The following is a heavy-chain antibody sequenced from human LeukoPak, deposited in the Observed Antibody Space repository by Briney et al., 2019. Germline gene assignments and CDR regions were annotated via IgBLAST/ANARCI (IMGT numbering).Heavy chain of an antibody. CDR2: IDWDDDK. Sequence: ESGPTLVNPTQTLTLTCTFSGFSLSTSGMRVTWIRQPPGKALEWLARIDWDDDKFYSTSLKTRLTISKDTSKNQVVLTMTNMDPVDTGPYYCARMGAQWELPHWGQGTLVTVSS. CDR3: ARMGAQWELPH. CDR1: GFSLSTSGMR. J-gene: IGHJ4*02. D-gene: IGHD1-26*01. V-gene: IGHV2-70*04.